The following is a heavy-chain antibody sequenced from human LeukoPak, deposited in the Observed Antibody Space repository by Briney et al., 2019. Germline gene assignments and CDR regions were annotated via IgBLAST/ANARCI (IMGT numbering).Heavy chain of an antibody. V-gene: IGHV4-34*01. Sequence: SETLSLTCAVYGGSFSGYYWSWLRQPPGKGLEWIGEINHSGSTNYNPSLKSRVTISVDTSKNQFSLKLSSVTAADTAVYYCARIPYCSGGSCYSYLYYYYGMDVWGQGTTVTVSS. CDR2: INHSGST. J-gene: IGHJ6*02. CDR1: GGSFSGYY. D-gene: IGHD2-15*01. CDR3: ARIPYCSGGSCYSYLYYYYGMDV.